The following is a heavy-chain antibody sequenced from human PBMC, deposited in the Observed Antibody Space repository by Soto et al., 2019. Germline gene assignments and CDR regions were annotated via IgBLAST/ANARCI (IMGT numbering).Heavy chain of an antibody. J-gene: IGHJ4*02. CDR3: ARLEGGAYFDY. D-gene: IGHD3-16*01. CDR2: MNPNTGDT. CDR1: GYIFTSND. Sequence: QVQLVQSGAEVRKPGASVKVSCKASGYIFTSNDIIWVRQATGQGLDWMGWMNPNTGDTGYAQKFQGRVTMTMNTPILTPYTELSSLRSEDTAVFYCARLEGGAYFDYWGQGTPVTVSS. V-gene: IGHV1-8*01.